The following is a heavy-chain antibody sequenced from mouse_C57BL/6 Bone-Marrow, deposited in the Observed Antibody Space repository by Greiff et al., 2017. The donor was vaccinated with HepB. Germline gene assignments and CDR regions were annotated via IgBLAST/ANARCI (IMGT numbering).Heavy chain of an antibody. V-gene: IGHV1-81*01. J-gene: IGHJ1*03. CDR1: GYTFTSYG. CDR3: ARPPVTTVVATDWYFDV. Sequence: QVQLQQSGAELARPGASVKLSCKASGYTFTSYGISWVKQRTGQGLEWIGEIYPRSGNTYYNEKFKGKATLTADKSSSTAYMELRSLTSEDSAVYFCARPPVTTVVATDWYFDVWGTGTTVTVSS. D-gene: IGHD1-1*01. CDR2: IYPRSGNT.